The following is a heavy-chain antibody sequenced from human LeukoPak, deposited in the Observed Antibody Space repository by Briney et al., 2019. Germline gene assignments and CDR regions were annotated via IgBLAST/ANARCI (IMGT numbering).Heavy chain of an antibody. V-gene: IGHV4-34*01. CDR1: GGSFSGYY. J-gene: IGHJ6*02. CDR2: INHSGST. Sequence: PSETLSLTCAVYGGSFSGYYWSWIRQPPGKGLEWIGEINHSGSTNYNPSLKSRVTISVDTSKNQFSLKLSSVTAADTPVYYCASLRATTVTTTSTYYYYGMDVWGQGTTVTVSS. CDR3: ASLRATTVTTTSTYYYYGMDV. D-gene: IGHD4-4*01.